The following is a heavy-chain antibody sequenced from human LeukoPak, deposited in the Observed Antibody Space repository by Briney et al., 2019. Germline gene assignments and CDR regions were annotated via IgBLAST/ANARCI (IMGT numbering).Heavy chain of an antibody. D-gene: IGHD2-2*01. V-gene: IGHV1-69*06. CDR3: ARGDIVVVPAASLYYYYDMDV. CDR2: IIPIFGTA. CDR1: GGTFSSYA. J-gene: IGHJ6*04. Sequence: ASVKVSCKASGGTFSSYAISWVRQAPGQGLEWMGGIIPIFGTANYAQKFQGRVTITADKSTSTAYMELSSLRSEDTAVYYCARGDIVVVPAASLYYYYDMDVWGKGTTVTVSS.